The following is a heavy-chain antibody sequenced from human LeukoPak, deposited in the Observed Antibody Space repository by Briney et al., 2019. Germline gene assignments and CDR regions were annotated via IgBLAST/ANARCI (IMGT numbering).Heavy chain of an antibody. Sequence: PGGSLRLSCAASGFTFSSYAMSWVRQAPGKGLEWVSGISGSGRSTYYADSVKGRFTISRDNSKNTLYLQMNSLRAEDTAVYYCAKMLATIGFGHYFDYWGQGTLVTVSS. CDR1: GFTFSSYA. CDR2: ISGSGRST. V-gene: IGHV3-23*01. CDR3: AKMLATIGFGHYFDY. D-gene: IGHD5-12*01. J-gene: IGHJ4*02.